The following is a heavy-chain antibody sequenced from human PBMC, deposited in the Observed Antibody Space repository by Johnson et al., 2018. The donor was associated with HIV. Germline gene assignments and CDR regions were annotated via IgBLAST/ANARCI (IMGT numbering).Heavy chain of an antibody. J-gene: IGHJ3*01. CDR2: ISTDGNNK. Sequence: QVQLVESGGVVVQPGRSLRLSCAASGFTFSTYGMHWVRQTPGKGLEWVALISTDGNNKYYADSVKGRFTISRDNSKNTLYLQMNSLSAEDTAVYYCANGRAWGQGTMVTVSS. CDR1: GFTFSTYG. CDR3: ANGRA. V-gene: IGHV3-30*18.